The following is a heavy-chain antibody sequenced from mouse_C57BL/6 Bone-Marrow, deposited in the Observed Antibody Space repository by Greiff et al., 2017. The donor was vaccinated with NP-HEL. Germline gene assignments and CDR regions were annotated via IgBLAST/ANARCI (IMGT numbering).Heavy chain of an antibody. Sequence: VQLQQSGPELVKPGASVKISCKASGYSFTGYYMNWVKQSPEKSLEWIGEINPSTGGTTYNQKFKAMATLTVDKSSSTAYMQLKSLKSENSAVYYCARYVYSNYVGYYAMDYWGQGTSVTVSS. CDR1: GYSFTGYY. CDR3: ARYVYSNYVGYYAMDY. D-gene: IGHD2-5*01. J-gene: IGHJ4*01. V-gene: IGHV1-42*01. CDR2: INPSTGGT.